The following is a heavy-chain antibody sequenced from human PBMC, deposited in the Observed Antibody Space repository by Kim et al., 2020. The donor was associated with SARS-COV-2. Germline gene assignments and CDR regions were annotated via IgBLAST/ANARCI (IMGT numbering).Heavy chain of an antibody. Sequence: GGSLRLSCVASGFILSNYWMSWVRQAPGKGLEWVANIKQGGTETHYVDSVKGRFTISRDDARNSVYLQMNSLRAEDTAVYYCAREGRAGGGFGYWGLGTPVTVVS. CDR2: IKQGGTET. CDR1: GFILSNYW. J-gene: IGHJ4*02. D-gene: IGHD3-10*01. V-gene: IGHV3-7*01. CDR3: AREGRAGGGFGY.